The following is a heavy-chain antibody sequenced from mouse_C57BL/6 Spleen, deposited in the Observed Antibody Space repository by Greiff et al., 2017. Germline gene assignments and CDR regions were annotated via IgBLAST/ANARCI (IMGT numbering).Heavy chain of an antibody. CDR3: ARKGYYDRSWCAY. J-gene: IGHJ3*01. D-gene: IGHD2-4*01. CDR2: IYPSDSET. V-gene: IGHV1-61*01. CDR1: GYTFTSYW. Sequence: VQLQQSGAELVRPGSSVKLSCKASGYTFTSYWMDWVKQRPGQGLEWIGNIYPSDSETHYNQKFKNKATLTVDKSSSTAYMQLSSLTSEDSAVYYCARKGYYDRSWCAYWGQGTLVAVSA.